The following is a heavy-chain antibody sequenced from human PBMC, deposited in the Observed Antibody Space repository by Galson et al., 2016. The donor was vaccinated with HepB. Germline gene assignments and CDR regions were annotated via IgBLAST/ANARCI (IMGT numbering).Heavy chain of an antibody. CDR1: GFTLDNYG. Sequence: SLRLSCAASGFTLDNYGIHWVRQAPGQGLEWVALISYNGNNKYYADSVKGRFPISRDSSKNTVFLQMNSLRAEDTAEYYCAKYWGLEGAFPRFFDYWGQGTLVTVSS. V-gene: IGHV3-30*18. CDR2: ISYNGNNK. CDR3: AKYWGLEGAFPRFFDY. J-gene: IGHJ4*02. D-gene: IGHD2-21*01.